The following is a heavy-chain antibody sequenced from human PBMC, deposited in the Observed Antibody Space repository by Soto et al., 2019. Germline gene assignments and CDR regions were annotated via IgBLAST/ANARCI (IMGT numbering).Heavy chain of an antibody. CDR1: GGSFSGYY. V-gene: IGHV4-34*01. CDR2: INHSGST. D-gene: IGHD3-9*01. CDR3: ARALTYYDILTGYPYNYGMDV. Sequence: PSETLSLTCAVYGGSFSGYYWSWIRQPPGKGLEWIGEINHSGSTNYNPSLKSRVTISVDTSKNQFSLKLSSVTAADTAVYYCARALTYYDILTGYPYNYGMDVWGQGTTVTVSS. J-gene: IGHJ6*02.